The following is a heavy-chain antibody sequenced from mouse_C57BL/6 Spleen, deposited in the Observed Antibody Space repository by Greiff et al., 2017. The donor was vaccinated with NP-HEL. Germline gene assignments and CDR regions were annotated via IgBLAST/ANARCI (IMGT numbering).Heavy chain of an antibody. Sequence: EVKVEESGGGLVQPGESLKLSCESNEYEFPSHDMSWVRKTPEKRLELVAAINSDGGSTYYPDTMERRFIISRDNTKKTLYLQMSSLRSEDTALYYCASRSLYGNYLDVWGTGTTVTVSS. CDR3: ASRSLYGNYLDV. J-gene: IGHJ1*03. CDR2: INSDGGST. CDR1: EYEFPSHD. V-gene: IGHV5-2*03. D-gene: IGHD2-1*01.